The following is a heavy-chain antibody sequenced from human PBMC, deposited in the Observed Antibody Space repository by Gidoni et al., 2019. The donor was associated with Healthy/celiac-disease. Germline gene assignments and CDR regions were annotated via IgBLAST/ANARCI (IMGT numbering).Heavy chain of an antibody. CDR3: AREPVSSSWPFDY. V-gene: IGHV1-2*04. CDR2: INPNSGGT. CDR1: GYTFTGYY. D-gene: IGHD6-13*01. Sequence: QVQLVQSGAEVKKPGASVKVSCKASGYTFTGYYMHWVRQAPGQGLEWMGWINPNSGGTNYAQKCQGWVTMTRDTSISTAYMELSRLRSDDTAVYYCAREPVSSSWPFDYWGQGTLVTVSS. J-gene: IGHJ4*02.